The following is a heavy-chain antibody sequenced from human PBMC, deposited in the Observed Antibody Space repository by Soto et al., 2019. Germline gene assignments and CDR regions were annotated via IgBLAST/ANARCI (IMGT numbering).Heavy chain of an antibody. CDR3: ARDTAYCGGDCSYYYYYYGMDV. Sequence: ASVKVSCKASGYTFTSYYMHWVRQAPGQGLEWMGIINPSGGSTSYAQKFQGRVTMTRDTSTSTVYMELSSLRSEDTAVYYCARDTAYCGGDCSYYYYYYGMDVWGQGTTVTVSS. CDR2: INPSGGST. D-gene: IGHD2-21*02. J-gene: IGHJ6*02. CDR1: GYTFTSYY. V-gene: IGHV1-46*01.